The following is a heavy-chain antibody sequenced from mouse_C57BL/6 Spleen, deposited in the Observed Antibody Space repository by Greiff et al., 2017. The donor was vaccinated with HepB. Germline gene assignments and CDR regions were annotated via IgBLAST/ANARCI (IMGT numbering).Heavy chain of an antibody. Sequence: LVESGPELVKPGASVKLSCKASGYTFTSYDINWVKQRPGQGLEWIGWIYPRDGSTKYNEKFKGKATLTVDTSSSTAYMELHSLTSEDSAVYFCARGSNLAWFAYWGQGTLVTVSA. CDR2: IYPRDGST. D-gene: IGHD2-5*01. J-gene: IGHJ3*01. V-gene: IGHV1-85*01. CDR1: GYTFTSYD. CDR3: ARGSNLAWFAY.